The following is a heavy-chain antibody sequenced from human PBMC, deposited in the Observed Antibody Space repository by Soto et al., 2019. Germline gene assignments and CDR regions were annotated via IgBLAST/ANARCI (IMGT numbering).Heavy chain of an antibody. Sequence: QVQLVQSGAEVKKPGSSVKVSCKASGGTFSSYTISWVRQAPGQGLEWMGRIIPILGIANYAQKFQGRVTITADKSTSTAYMELSSLRSEDTAVYYCARDNYDFWSGYSAGNWFDPWGQGTLVTVSS. V-gene: IGHV1-69*08. CDR3: ARDNYDFWSGYSAGNWFDP. D-gene: IGHD3-3*01. CDR2: IIPILGIA. CDR1: GGTFSSYT. J-gene: IGHJ5*02.